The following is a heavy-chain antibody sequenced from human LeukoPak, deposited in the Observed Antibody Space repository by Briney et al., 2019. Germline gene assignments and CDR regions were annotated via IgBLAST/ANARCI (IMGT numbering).Heavy chain of an antibody. Sequence: AGGSLRLSCAASGFTFSSYWMHWVRQAPGKGLVWVSRINIDVRSTNYADSVKGRFTISRDNAKNTLYLQMNILRAEDTAVYYCTRFLYYYDSSTYHDYFDYWGQGTLVTVSS. CDR1: GFTFSSYW. J-gene: IGHJ4*02. CDR2: INIDVRST. V-gene: IGHV3-74*01. D-gene: IGHD3-22*01. CDR3: TRFLYYYDSSTYHDYFDY.